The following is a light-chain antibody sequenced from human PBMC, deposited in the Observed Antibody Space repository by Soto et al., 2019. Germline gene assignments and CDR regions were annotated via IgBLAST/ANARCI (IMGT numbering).Light chain of an antibody. CDR2: GAS. J-gene: IGKJ2*01. CDR1: QSISSD. V-gene: IGKV3-15*01. CDR3: QQGHNWPLS. Sequence: EIVMTQSPATLSVSPGESATLSCRASQSISSDLAWYQQKPGQPPRLLIYGASTRATGVPARFTGSGSGSDFTLTISGLQSEDFAVYYCQQGHNWPLSFGQGTRVEI.